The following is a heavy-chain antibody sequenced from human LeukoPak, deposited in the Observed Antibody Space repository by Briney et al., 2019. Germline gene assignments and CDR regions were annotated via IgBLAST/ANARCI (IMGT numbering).Heavy chain of an antibody. Sequence: ASVNVSCKASGYTFTGYYIHWVRQATGQGLEWMGWMNPNSGNTGYAQKFQGRVTMTRNTSINTAYMELTSLRSEDTAVYYCARGRVVRGVIEGYYFDYWGQGILVTVSS. CDR3: ARGRVVRGVIEGYYFDY. D-gene: IGHD3-10*01. V-gene: IGHV1-8*02. CDR2: MNPNSGNT. J-gene: IGHJ4*02. CDR1: GYTFTGYY.